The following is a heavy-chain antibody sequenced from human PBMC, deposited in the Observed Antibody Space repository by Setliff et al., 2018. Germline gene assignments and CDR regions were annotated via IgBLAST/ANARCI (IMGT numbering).Heavy chain of an antibody. Sequence: PSETLSLTCTVPGGSISSISYYWGWIRQPPGKGLEWIGTVYDSGTTYYNPSLKSRVAIFVDTSKNQFSLSLRSVTAADTAVYYCARVVPTARRGRLYYYYMDVWDKGATVTVS. CDR3: ARVVPTARRGRLYYYYMDV. J-gene: IGHJ6*03. CDR2: VYDSGTT. V-gene: IGHV4-39*07. D-gene: IGHD1-1*01. CDR1: GGSISSISYY.